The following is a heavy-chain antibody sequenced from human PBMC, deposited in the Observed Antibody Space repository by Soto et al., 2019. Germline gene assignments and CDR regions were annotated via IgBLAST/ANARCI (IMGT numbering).Heavy chain of an antibody. Sequence: LRLSCTASGFSFSSYAMFWFRQPPGKGLEWIGYIYYSGSTYYNPSLKSRVTISVDTSKNQFSLKLSSVTAADTAVYYCARGLVTTLGYYYGMDVWGQGTTVTVSS. J-gene: IGHJ6*02. D-gene: IGHD4-4*01. V-gene: IGHV4-30-4*01. CDR2: IYYSGST. CDR1: GFSFSSYAMF. CDR3: ARGLVTTLGYYYGMDV.